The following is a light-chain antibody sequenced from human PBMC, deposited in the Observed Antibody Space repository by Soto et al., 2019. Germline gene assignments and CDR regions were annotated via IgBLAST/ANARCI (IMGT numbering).Light chain of an antibody. V-gene: IGLV1-51*02. CDR3: GTWDSSLSAGV. CDR1: SSNIGNNY. J-gene: IGLJ1*01. Sequence: QSVLTQPPSVSAAPGQKVTISCSGSSSNIGNNYVSWYQQLPETAPKLLIYENNKRPSGIPDRFSGSKSGTSATLGITGLQTGDEADYYCGTWDSSLSAGVFGTGTKLTVL. CDR2: ENN.